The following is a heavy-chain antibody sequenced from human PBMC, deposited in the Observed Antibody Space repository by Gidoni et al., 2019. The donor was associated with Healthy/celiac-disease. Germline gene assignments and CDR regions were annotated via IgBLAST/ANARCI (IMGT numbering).Heavy chain of an antibody. J-gene: IGHJ6*04. V-gene: IGHV4-39*01. CDR2: IYYSGST. D-gene: IGHD3-9*01. CDR1: GGPISISSYY. CDR3: ARHRVLSLEYYDILTGIPSSLDV. Sequence: QLPLQPSGPGLVQPAETLSLTRTVPGGPISISSYYWDCIRQPPGQGLEWIGSIYYSGSTYYNPSLKSRVTISVDTSKNQFSLKLSAVTAADTAVYYCARHRVLSLEYYDILTGIPSSLDVWGKGTTVTVSS.